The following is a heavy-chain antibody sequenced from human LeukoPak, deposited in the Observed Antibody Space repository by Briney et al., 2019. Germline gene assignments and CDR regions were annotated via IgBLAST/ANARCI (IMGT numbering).Heavy chain of an antibody. D-gene: IGHD3-22*01. CDR3: ARGRYYYDSSGVDAFSV. CDR2: ITSSGSTM. J-gene: IGHJ3*01. V-gene: IGHV3-11*01. Sequence: KPGGSLRLSCAASGFIFSDYYMAWIRQAPGKELEWVSCITSSGSTMYYADSVKGRFTISRDNAKKSLYMQMNSLRAEDTAVYFCARGRYYYDSSGVDAFSVWGQGTMVTVSS. CDR1: GFIFSDYY.